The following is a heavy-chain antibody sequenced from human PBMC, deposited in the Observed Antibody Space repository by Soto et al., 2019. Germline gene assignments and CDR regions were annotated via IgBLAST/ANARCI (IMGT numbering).Heavy chain of an antibody. Sequence: QVQLQQWGAGLLKPSETLSLTCAVYGGSFSGYYWTWIRQPPGTGLEWIGEINHSGSTNYNPSLKSRVAISVETSKNQFSLKLTSVTAADTAVYYGARDKVTGLFDYWGQGTLVTVSS. CDR2: INHSGST. V-gene: IGHV4-34*01. J-gene: IGHJ4*02. CDR1: GGSFSGYY. CDR3: ARDKVTGLFDY. D-gene: IGHD2-8*02.